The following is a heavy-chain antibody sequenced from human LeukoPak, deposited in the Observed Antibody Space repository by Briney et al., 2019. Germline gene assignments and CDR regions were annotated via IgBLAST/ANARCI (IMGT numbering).Heavy chain of an antibody. CDR3: ALIAVAGNDAFDI. Sequence: GESLKISCKGSGYSFTSYWIGWVRQMPGKGLEWMGIICPGDSDTRYSPSFQGQVTISADKSISTAYLQWSSLKASDTAMYYCALIAVAGNDAFDIWGQGTMVTVSS. V-gene: IGHV5-51*01. CDR2: ICPGDSDT. D-gene: IGHD6-19*01. J-gene: IGHJ3*02. CDR1: GYSFTSYW.